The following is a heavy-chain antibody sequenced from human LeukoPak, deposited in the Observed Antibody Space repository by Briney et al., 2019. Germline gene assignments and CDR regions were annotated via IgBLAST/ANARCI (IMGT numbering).Heavy chain of an antibody. J-gene: IGHJ3*02. Sequence: GRSLRLSCAASGFTFDDYAMHWVRQAPGKGLEWASGISWNSGSIGYADSVKGRFTISRDNSKNTLYLQMNSLRAEDTAVYYCARALSGITIFGVVTHAFDIWGQGTMVTVSS. D-gene: IGHD3-3*01. CDR3: ARALSGITIFGVVTHAFDI. CDR1: GFTFDDYA. CDR2: ISWNSGSI. V-gene: IGHV3-9*01.